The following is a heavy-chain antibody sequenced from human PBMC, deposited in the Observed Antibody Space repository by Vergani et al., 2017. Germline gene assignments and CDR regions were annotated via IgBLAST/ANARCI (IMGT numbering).Heavy chain of an antibody. V-gene: IGHV3-23*01. J-gene: IGHJ4*02. CDR3: ARLSYDTTPYLQWGYDC. CDR2: ISARYPST. D-gene: IGHD3-22*01. CDR1: GFTFSACP. Sequence: EVQLLQSGGGVIRPGGSVRLSCAASGFTFSACPMTWVRQAPGEGLEWVSAISARYPSTYYADSVKGRFTISRDNSKNMLYLQMNSLRAEDTAVYYCARLSYDTTPYLQWGYDCWGQGTLVSVSS.